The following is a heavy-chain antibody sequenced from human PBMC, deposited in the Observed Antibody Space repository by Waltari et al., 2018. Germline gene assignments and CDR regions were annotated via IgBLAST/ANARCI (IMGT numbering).Heavy chain of an antibody. Sequence: QVQLQESGPGLVKPSQTLSLTCTVSGGSISSGDYYWSWIRQPPGKGLEWIGYIYYSGSTYYNPSLKSRVTISVDTSKNQFSLKLSSVTAADTAVYYCARGGMSFVGVSSSWYPWYFDYWGQGTLVTVSS. V-gene: IGHV4-30-4*08. CDR3: ARGGMSFVGVSSSWYPWYFDY. D-gene: IGHD6-13*01. CDR2: IYYSGST. CDR1: GGSISSGDYY. J-gene: IGHJ4*02.